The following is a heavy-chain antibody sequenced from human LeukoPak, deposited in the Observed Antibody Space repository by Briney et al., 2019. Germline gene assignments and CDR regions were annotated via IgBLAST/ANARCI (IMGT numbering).Heavy chain of an antibody. D-gene: IGHD5-18*01. CDR1: GFTFSSYE. Sequence: GGSLRLSCAASGFTFSSYEMNWVRQAPGKGLEWVSYISSSGSTIYYADSVKGRFTISRDNSKNTLYLQMNSLRAEDTAVYYCARARSSYGYGDAFDIWGQGTMVTVSS. CDR3: ARARSSYGYGDAFDI. CDR2: ISSSGSTI. J-gene: IGHJ3*02. V-gene: IGHV3-48*03.